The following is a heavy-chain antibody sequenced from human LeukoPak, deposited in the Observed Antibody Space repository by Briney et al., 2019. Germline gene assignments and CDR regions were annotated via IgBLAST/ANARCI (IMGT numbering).Heavy chain of an antibody. CDR2: TSPYDDNP. CDR1: GYRFSNVG. Sequence: GASVKVSCKASGYRFSNVGITWVRQAPGQGLEWMGWTSPYDDNPEYAKKFQGRVTMTTDTSTSTAYMELRSLRSDDTAMYYCAKVDPPIVAGARGDAFEIWGQGTLVTVSS. CDR3: AKVDPPIVAGARGDAFEI. V-gene: IGHV1-18*01. J-gene: IGHJ3*02. D-gene: IGHD1-26*01.